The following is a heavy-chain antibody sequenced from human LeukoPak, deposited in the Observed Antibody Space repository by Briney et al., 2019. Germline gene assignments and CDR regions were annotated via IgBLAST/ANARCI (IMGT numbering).Heavy chain of an antibody. Sequence: SGTLSLTCAVSGGSISSSNWWSWVRQPPGKGLEWIGEIYHSGSTNYNPSLKSRVTISVDKSKNQFSLKLSSVTAADTAVYYCAREGIAAAGYRLDPWGQGTLVTVSS. CDR3: AREGIAAAGYRLDP. CDR2: IYHSGST. CDR1: GGSISSSNW. V-gene: IGHV4-4*02. J-gene: IGHJ5*02. D-gene: IGHD6-13*01.